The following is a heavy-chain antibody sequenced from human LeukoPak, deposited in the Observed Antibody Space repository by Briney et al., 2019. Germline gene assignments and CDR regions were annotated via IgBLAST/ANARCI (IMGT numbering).Heavy chain of an antibody. D-gene: IGHD1-26*01. V-gene: IGHV4-30-4*08. CDR3: ARAKGVGVLG. CDR2: IYYSGST. Sequence: SETLSLTCTVSGGSISSGDYYWSWIRQPPGTGLEWIGYIYYSGSTYYNPSLKSRVTISVDTSKNQFSLKLSSVTASDTAVYYCARAKGVGVLGWGQGTLVTVSS. J-gene: IGHJ4*02. CDR1: GGSISSGDYY.